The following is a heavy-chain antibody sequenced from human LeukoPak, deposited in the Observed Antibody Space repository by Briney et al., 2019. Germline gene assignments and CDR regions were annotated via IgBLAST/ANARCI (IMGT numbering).Heavy chain of an antibody. Sequence: GGSLRLSCAASGFTFSSYWMHWVRQAPGKGLVWVSRINSDGSSTSYADSVKGRLTISRDNSKNTLYFQMNSLRAEDTAVYYCARGTFYGGNSPFAFDIWGQGTMVTVSS. D-gene: IGHD4-23*01. J-gene: IGHJ3*02. CDR3: ARGTFYGGNSPFAFDI. V-gene: IGHV3-74*01. CDR1: GFTFSSYW. CDR2: INSDGSST.